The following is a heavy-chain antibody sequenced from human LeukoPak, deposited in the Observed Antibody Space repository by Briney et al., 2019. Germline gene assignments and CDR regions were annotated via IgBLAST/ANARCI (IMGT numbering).Heavy chain of an antibody. V-gene: IGHV3-48*03. J-gene: IGHJ4*02. D-gene: IGHD2-8*01. CDR1: GFTFSSYE. CDR2: ISSSGSTI. Sequence: GGSLRLSCAASGFTFSSYEMIWVRQAPGKGLEWVSYISSSGSTIYYADSVKGRFTISRDNAKNSLYLQMNSLRAEDTAAYYCARGVYYYFDYWGQGTLVTVSS. CDR3: ARGVYYYFDY.